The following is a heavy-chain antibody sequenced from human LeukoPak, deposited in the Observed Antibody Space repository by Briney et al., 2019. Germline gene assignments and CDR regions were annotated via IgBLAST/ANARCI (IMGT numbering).Heavy chain of an antibody. D-gene: IGHD3-3*01. CDR1: GYTFTGYY. CDR3: ARAHGTGRFLEWLTLDY. J-gene: IGHJ4*02. CDR2: INPNSGGT. Sequence: GASVKVSCKASGYTFTGYYMHWVRQAPGQGLEWMGWINPNSGGTNYAQKFQGRVTMTRDTSISTAYMELSRLRSDDTAVYYCARAHGTGRFLEWLTLDYWGQGTLVTVSS. V-gene: IGHV1-2*02.